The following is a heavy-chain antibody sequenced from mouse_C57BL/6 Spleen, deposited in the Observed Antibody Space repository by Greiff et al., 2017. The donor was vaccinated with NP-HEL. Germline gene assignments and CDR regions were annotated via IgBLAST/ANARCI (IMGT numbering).Heavy chain of an antibody. CDR1: GYTFTSYN. V-gene: IGHV1-12*01. D-gene: IGHD2-4*01. CDR3: ARSGYDYDGRDFDY. Sequence: LQESGAELVRPGASVKMSCKASGYTFTSYNMHWVKQTPRQGLEWIGAIYPGNGDTSYNQKFKGKATLTVDKSSSTAYMQLSSLTSEDSAVYFCARSGYDYDGRDFDYWGQGTTLTVSS. J-gene: IGHJ2*01. CDR2: IYPGNGDT.